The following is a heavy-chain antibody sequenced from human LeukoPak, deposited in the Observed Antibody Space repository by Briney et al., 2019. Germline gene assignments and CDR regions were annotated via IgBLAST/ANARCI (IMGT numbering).Heavy chain of an antibody. CDR2: IKQDGSEK. V-gene: IGHV3-7*02. CDR1: GFTVSSNY. J-gene: IGHJ4*02. CDR3: TTSGWKGVFDY. Sequence: GGSLRLSCAASGFTVSSNYMTWVRQAPGKRLEWVANIKQDGSEKNYVDSVKGRFTISRDNAKNSLYLQMNSLRAEDTAVYYCTTSGWKGVFDYWGQGTLVTVSS. D-gene: IGHD6-19*01.